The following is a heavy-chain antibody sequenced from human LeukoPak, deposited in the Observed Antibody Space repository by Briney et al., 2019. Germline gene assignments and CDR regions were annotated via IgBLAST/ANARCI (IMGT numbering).Heavy chain of an antibody. Sequence: GGSLRLSCAASGFTFNTYWMTWVRQAPGKGLEWVANIKQDGSQKYYVDSVKGRFTVSRDNAKNSLYLQMNSLRAEDTAVYYCARLAARQVAGYWGQGTLVTVSS. V-gene: IGHV3-7*01. J-gene: IGHJ4*02. CDR2: IKQDGSQK. CDR3: ARLAARQVAGY. CDR1: GFTFNTYW. D-gene: IGHD6-6*01.